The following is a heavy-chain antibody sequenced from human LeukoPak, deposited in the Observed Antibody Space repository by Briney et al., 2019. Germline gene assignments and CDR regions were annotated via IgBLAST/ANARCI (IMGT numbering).Heavy chain of an antibody. D-gene: IGHD1-26*01. J-gene: IGHJ6*02. V-gene: IGHV3-23*01. CDR3: AREVGGSQYPPYYYYYALDV. Sequence: RPGRSLRLSCAASGFTVSSYAMSWVRQAPGKGLEWVSAISGSGGSTYYADSVKGRFTISRDNSKNTLYLQMNSLRADDTAVYYCAREVGGSQYPPYYYYYALDVWGQGTTVTV. CDR2: ISGSGGST. CDR1: GFTVSSYA.